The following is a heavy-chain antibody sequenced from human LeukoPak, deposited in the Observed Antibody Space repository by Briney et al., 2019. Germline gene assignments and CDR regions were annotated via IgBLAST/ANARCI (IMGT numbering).Heavy chain of an antibody. Sequence: SETLSLTCTVSGGSISSYYWSWIRQPPGKGLEWIGYIYYSGSSNYNPSLKSRVTISVNTSKNQFSLKLSSATAADTAVYYCARGQRSDAGWGLYYYYYYIDVWGKGTTVTVSS. V-gene: IGHV4-59*01. D-gene: IGHD3-10*01. CDR3: ARGQRSDAGWGLYYYYYYIDV. CDR1: GGSISSYY. CDR2: IYYSGSS. J-gene: IGHJ6*03.